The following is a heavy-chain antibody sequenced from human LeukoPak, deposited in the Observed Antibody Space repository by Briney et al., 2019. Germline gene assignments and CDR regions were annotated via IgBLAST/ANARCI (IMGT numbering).Heavy chain of an antibody. V-gene: IGHV4-38-2*02. CDR2: IYHSGST. Sequence: SETLSLTCTVSGYSIGSGYYWGWIRQPPGKGLEWIGSIYHSGSTYYNPSLKSRVTISVDTSKNQFSLKLSSVTAADTAVYYCARVSTGDIVVVPAQYYFDYWGQGTLVTVSS. D-gene: IGHD2-2*01. J-gene: IGHJ4*02. CDR3: ARVSTGDIVVVPAQYYFDY. CDR1: GYSIGSGYY.